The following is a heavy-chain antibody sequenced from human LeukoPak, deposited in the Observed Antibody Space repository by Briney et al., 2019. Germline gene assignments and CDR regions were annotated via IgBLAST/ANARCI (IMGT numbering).Heavy chain of an antibody. CDR3: TTSYSGNSWYDWFGP. J-gene: IGHJ5*02. CDR1: GFTFSSYS. Sequence: GGSLRLSCAASGFTFSSYSMNWVRQAPGKGLEWVSSISSSSSYIYYADSVKGRFTISRDNAKNSLYLQVNSLKSENTALYFCTTSYSGNSWYDWFGPWGQGTLVTVSS. D-gene: IGHD6-13*01. V-gene: IGHV3-21*04. CDR2: ISSSSSYI.